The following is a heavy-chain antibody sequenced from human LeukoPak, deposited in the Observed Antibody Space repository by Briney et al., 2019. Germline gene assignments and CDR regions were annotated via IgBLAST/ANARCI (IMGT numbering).Heavy chain of an antibody. D-gene: IGHD2-21*02. V-gene: IGHV4-4*07. CDR2: IYTSGST. J-gene: IGHJ5*02. CDR3: ARLACGGDCHKSNWFDP. Sequence: SETLSLTCTVSGGSISSYYWSWIRQPAGKGLEWIERIYTSGSTNYNPSLKSRVTMSVDTSKNQFSLKLSSVTAADTAVYYCARLACGGDCHKSNWFDPWGQGTLVTVSS. CDR1: GGSISSYY.